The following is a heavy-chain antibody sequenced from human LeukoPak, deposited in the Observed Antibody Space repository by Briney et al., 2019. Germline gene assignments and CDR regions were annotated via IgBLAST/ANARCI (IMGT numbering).Heavy chain of an antibody. CDR1: GFTFSSYG. CDR2: IWYDGSNK. D-gene: IGHD2-15*01. CDR3: ARGGRCSGGSCYSSLGSG. V-gene: IGHV3-33*01. J-gene: IGHJ4*02. Sequence: PGGSLRLSCAASGFTFSSYGMHWVRQAPGKGLEWVAVIWYDGSNKYYADSVKCRFTISRDNSKNTLCLQMNSLRAEDTAVYYCARGGRCSGGSCYSSLGSGWGQGTLVTVSS.